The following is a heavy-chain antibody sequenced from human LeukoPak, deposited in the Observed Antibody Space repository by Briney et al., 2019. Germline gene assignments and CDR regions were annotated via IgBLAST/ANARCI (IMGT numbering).Heavy chain of an antibody. CDR2: ISTRSRTI. J-gene: IGHJ4*02. Sequence: GGSLRLSCAASGFTFNNYSMNWVRQAPGKGLEWVSYISTRSRTIYYADSVEGRFTISRDNAKNSLYLQMNSLRDEDTAVYYCARDLSSGSYSFDYWGQGTLVTVSS. V-gene: IGHV3-48*02. D-gene: IGHD1-26*01. CDR1: GFTFNNYS. CDR3: ARDLSSGSYSFDY.